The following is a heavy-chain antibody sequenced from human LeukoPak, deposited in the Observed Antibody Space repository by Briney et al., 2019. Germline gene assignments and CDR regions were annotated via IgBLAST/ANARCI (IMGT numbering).Heavy chain of an antibody. D-gene: IGHD1-1*01. CDR3: ARVAKERVGGVYYFDY. CDR2: IGTAGDT. Sequence: GGSLRLSCAASGFTFSDYDMHWVRQATGKGLEWASAIGTAGDTYYTGSVKGRFTISREDAKNSLYLQMNSLRAGDTAVYYCARVAKERVGGVYYFDYWGQGTLVTVSS. V-gene: IGHV3-13*01. J-gene: IGHJ4*02. CDR1: GFTFSDYD.